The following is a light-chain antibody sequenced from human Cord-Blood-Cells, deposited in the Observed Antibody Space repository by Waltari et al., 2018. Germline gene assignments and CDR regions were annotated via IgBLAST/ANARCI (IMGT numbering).Light chain of an antibody. CDR3: QQYNNWLYT. J-gene: IGKJ2*01. CDR1: QSVSSN. CDR2: GAS. V-gene: IGKV3-15*01. Sequence: EIVMTQSPATLSVSPGERATLPCRASQSVSSNLAWDQQKPGQAPRLLIYGASTRATGIPARFSGSGSGTEFTLTISSLQSEDFAVYYCQQYNNWLYTFGQGTKLEIK.